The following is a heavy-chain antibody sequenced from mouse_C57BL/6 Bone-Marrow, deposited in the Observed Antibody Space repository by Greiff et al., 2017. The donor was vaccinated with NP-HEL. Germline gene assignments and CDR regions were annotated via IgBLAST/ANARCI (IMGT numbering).Heavy chain of an antibody. J-gene: IGHJ2*01. CDR2: IFPGSGST. CDR3: ARRKDYGYVLFDY. V-gene: IGHV1-75*01. CDR1: GYTFTDYY. D-gene: IGHD2-2*01. Sequence: VQLQQSGPELVKPGASVKISCKASGYTFTDYYINWVKQRPGQGLEWIGWIFPGSGSTYYNEKFKGKATLTVDKSSSTAYMLLSSLTSEDSAVYFCARRKDYGYVLFDYWGQGTTLTVSS.